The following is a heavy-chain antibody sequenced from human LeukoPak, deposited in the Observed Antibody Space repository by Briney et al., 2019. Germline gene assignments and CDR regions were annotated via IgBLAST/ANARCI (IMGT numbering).Heavy chain of an antibody. D-gene: IGHD3-10*01. CDR2: IYYSGST. J-gene: IGHJ4*02. CDR1: GGSISSSSYS. CDR3: ASATMVRGVIINYFDC. Sequence: SETLSLTCTVSGGSISSSSYSWGWLRQPPGKGLEWIGSIYYSGSTYYNPSLKSRVTISVDTSKNQISLKLSSVTAADTAVYYCASATMVRGVIINYFDCWGQGTLVTVSS. V-gene: IGHV4-39*01.